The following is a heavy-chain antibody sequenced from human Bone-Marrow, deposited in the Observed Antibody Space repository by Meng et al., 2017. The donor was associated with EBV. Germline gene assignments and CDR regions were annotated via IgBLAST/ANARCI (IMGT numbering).Heavy chain of an antibody. V-gene: IGHV4-34*01. CDR2: INHSGST. CDR3: ARSAKGYFGL. CDR1: GGSFSGYY. Sequence: QVQLQQWGAGLLKPSETLSLTCAVYGGSFSGYYWSWIRQPPGKGLEWIGEINHSGSTNYSPSLKSRVTISVDTSKNQFSLKLSSVTAADTAVYYCARSAKGYFGLWGRGTLVTVPQ. J-gene: IGHJ2*01.